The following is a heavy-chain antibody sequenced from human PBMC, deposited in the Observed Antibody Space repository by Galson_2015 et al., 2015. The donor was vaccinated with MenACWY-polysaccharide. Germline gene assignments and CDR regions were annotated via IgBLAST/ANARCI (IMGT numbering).Heavy chain of an antibody. Sequence: SLRLSCAASGFTFSSYAMHWVRQAPGKGLEWVAVISYDGSNKYYADSVKGRFTISRDNSKNTPYLQMNSLRAEDTAVYYCARDRSHSSGWYEPYGMDVWGQGTTVTVSS. CDR3: ARDRSHSSGWYEPYGMDV. V-gene: IGHV3-30-3*01. D-gene: IGHD6-19*01. CDR1: GFTFSSYA. J-gene: IGHJ6*02. CDR2: ISYDGSNK.